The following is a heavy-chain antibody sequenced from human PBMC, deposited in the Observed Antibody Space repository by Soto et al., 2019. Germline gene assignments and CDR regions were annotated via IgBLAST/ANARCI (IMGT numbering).Heavy chain of an antibody. J-gene: IGHJ5*02. CDR2: IYWDDDK. CDR1: GFSLSTSGVG. Sequence: SGPTLVNPTQTLTLTCTFSGFSLSTSGVGVGWIRQPPGKALEWLALIYWDDDKRYSPSLKSRLTITKDTSKNQVVLTMTNMDPVDTATYYCWGQLVCGLFDPCGQGTLVIGSS. CDR3: WGQLVCGLFDP. D-gene: IGHD6-13*01. V-gene: IGHV2-5*02.